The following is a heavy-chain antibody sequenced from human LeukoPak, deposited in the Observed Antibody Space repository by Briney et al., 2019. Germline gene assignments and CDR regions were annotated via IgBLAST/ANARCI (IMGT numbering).Heavy chain of an antibody. V-gene: IGHV3-30*02. CDR1: GFTFISYG. CDR3: AKGYCSGDSCPTIDF. D-gene: IGHD2-15*01. J-gene: IGHJ4*02. CDR2: IRYDGINK. Sequence: GGSLRLSCAAAGFTFISYGMHWVRQAPGKGLEWVAFIRYDGINKYYADSVKGRFTMSRDNSKNTLYLQMSSLRVEDTAVYYCAKGYCSGDSCPTIDFWGQGTLVTLSS.